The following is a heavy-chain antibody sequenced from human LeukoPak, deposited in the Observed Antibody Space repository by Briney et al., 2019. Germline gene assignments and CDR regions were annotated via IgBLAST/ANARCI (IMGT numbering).Heavy chain of an antibody. D-gene: IGHD1-26*01. CDR3: ARGRGSPYYFDC. V-gene: IGHV3-23*01. CDR1: GFTSSSYA. CDR2: ISTSGDST. Sequence: PGGSLRLSCAASGFTSSSYAMTWVRQAPGKGLEWVSSISTSGDSTAYAASVKGRFTISRDNSKNTLCLQLNSLRAEDTAVYYCARGRGSPYYFDCWGQGTLVTVSS. J-gene: IGHJ4*02.